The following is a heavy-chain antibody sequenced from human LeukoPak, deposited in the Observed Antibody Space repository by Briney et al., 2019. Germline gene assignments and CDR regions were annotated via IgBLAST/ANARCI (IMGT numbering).Heavy chain of an antibody. CDR2: ISSSSSYI. D-gene: IGHD3-22*01. Sequence: SGGSLRLSCAASGFTFSSYSMNWVRQAPGKGLEWVSSISSSSSYIYYADSVKGRFTISRDNAKNSLYLQMNSLRAEDTAVYYCARGSYYYDTTVYYAPDFWGQGTLVTVSS. CDR1: GFTFSSYS. CDR3: ARGSYYYDTTVYYAPDF. J-gene: IGHJ4*02. V-gene: IGHV3-21*01.